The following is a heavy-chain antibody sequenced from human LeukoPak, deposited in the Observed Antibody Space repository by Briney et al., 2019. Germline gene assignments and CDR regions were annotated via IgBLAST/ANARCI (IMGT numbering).Heavy chain of an antibody. D-gene: IGHD1-20*01. J-gene: IGHJ4*02. CDR1: GFTFSSYS. CDR2: ISSSSSYI. V-gene: IGHV3-21*01. Sequence: GGSLRLSCAASGFTFSSYSMNWVRQAPGKGLEWVSSISSSSSYIYYADSVKGRFTISRDNAKNSLYLQMNSLRAEDTAVYYCARGTYHSNDDNDYWGQGTLVTVSS. CDR3: ARGTYHSNDDNDY.